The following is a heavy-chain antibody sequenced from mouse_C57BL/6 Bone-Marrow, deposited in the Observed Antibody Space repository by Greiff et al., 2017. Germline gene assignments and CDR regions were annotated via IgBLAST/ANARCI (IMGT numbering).Heavy chain of an antibody. CDR3: AIKRGYYYGHYFDY. Sequence: QVQLQQPGAELVKPGASVKVSCKASGYTFTSYWMHWVKQRPGQGLEWIGRLHPSDSDTNYNQKFKGKATLTVDKSSSTAYMQLSSLTSEDSAVXYCAIKRGYYYGHYFDYWGQGTTLTVSS. J-gene: IGHJ2*01. D-gene: IGHD1-1*01. CDR2: LHPSDSDT. CDR1: GYTFTSYW. V-gene: IGHV1-74*01.